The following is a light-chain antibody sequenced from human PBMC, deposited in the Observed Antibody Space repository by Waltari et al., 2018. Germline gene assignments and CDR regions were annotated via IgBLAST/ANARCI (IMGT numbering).Light chain of an antibody. Sequence: DIVVTQSPDPLAVSLGERATINCKSSQSVLYDSNNKNYFAWYQQKSGQPPKLLIYWASMRESGVPDRFSGSGSGTDFTLTISSLQAEDVAVYYCQQYYGIPLTFGGGTKVEIK. CDR3: QQYYGIPLT. V-gene: IGKV4-1*01. J-gene: IGKJ4*01. CDR1: QSVLYDSNNKNY. CDR2: WAS.